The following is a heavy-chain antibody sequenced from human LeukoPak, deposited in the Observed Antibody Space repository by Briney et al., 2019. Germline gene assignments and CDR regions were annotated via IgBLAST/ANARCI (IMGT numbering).Heavy chain of an antibody. V-gene: IGHV4-39*01. CDR2: IYYSGST. D-gene: IGHD3-10*01. J-gene: IGHJ1*01. CDR1: GDSVSRSSYY. Sequence: SETLSLTCTVSGDSVSRSSYYWGWIRQPPGKGLEWIGSIYYSGSTYHNPSLKSRVTISVDTSKNQFSLKMRSVTAADTAVYYCARYGSGSYSDDHFQHWGQGTLVTVSS. CDR3: ARYGSGSYSDDHFQH.